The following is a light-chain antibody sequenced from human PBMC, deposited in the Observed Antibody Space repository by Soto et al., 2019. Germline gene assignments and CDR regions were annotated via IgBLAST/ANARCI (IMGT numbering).Light chain of an antibody. CDR3: AAWDDSLSANWV. CDR1: RSNIGRNY. Sequence: QLVLTQPPSASGTPGQRVTISCSGTRSNIGRNYVYWYQQLPGTAPKLLIYSSNQRPSGVPDRFSGSKSGTSASLAISGLRSEDEADYYCAAWDDSLSANWVFGGGTKLTVL. V-gene: IGLV1-47*02. J-gene: IGLJ3*02. CDR2: SSN.